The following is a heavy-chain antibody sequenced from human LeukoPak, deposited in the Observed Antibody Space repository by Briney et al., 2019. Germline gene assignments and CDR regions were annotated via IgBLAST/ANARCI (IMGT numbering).Heavy chain of an antibody. CDR2: INPNSGNT. CDR3: ARAEGGTIDY. V-gene: IGHV1-8*02. D-gene: IGHD2-15*01. Sequence: GASVKVSCKASGYTFTGYYMHWVRQAPGQGLEWMGRINPNSGNTGYAQKFQGRVTMTRNTSISTAYMELSSLRSEDTAVYYCARAEGGTIDYWGQGTLVTVSS. CDR1: GYTFTGYY. J-gene: IGHJ4*02.